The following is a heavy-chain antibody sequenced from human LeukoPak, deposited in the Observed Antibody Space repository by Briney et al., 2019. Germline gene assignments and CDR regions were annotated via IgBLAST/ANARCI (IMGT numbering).Heavy chain of an antibody. Sequence: ASVKVSCKASGYTFTSYDINWVRQATGQGLEWMGWMNPNSGNTGYAQKFQGRVTMTRNTSISTAYMELSSLRSEDTAVYYCAREEGPHYDILTGYSTYYFDYWGQGTLVTVSS. D-gene: IGHD3-9*01. CDR3: AREEGPHYDILTGYSTYYFDY. V-gene: IGHV1-8*01. CDR2: MNPNSGNT. J-gene: IGHJ4*02. CDR1: GYTFTSYD.